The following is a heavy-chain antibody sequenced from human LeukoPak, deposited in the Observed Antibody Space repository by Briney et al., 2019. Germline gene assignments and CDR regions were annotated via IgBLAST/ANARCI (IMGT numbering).Heavy chain of an antibody. CDR2: IYGGGST. V-gene: IGHV3-53*01. D-gene: IGHD6-25*01. CDR1: GFTVSSNY. J-gene: IGHJ5*02. Sequence: PGGSLRLSCAASGFTVSSNYMSWVRQAPGKGLEWVSVIYGGGSTYYADSVRGRFTISRDNSKNTLYLQMNSLKAEDTALYFCARGYSSGWPDLWGQGTLVTVSS. CDR3: ARGYSSGWPDL.